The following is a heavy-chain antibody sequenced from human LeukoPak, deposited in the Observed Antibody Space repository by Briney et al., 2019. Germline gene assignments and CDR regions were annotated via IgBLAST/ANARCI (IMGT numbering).Heavy chain of an antibody. Sequence: GGSLRLSCAASGFTFSSYAMSWVRQAPGKGLEWVSAISGSGGSTYYADSVKGRFTISRDNSKNTLYLQMNSLRAEDTAVYYCVRVNGFHHFDYWGQGIPVTVSS. J-gene: IGHJ4*02. CDR3: VRVNGFHHFDY. V-gene: IGHV3-23*01. CDR2: ISGSGGST. CDR1: GFTFSSYA. D-gene: IGHD2-8*01.